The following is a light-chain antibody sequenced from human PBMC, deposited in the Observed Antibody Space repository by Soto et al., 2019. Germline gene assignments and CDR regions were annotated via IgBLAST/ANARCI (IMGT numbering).Light chain of an antibody. CDR1: QSVSSN. Sequence: EIVLTQSPATLSLSPGERATLSCRASQSVSSNLAWYQQKPGQAPRLLIYDASNRATGIPARFSGSGSGTDFTLTIRSLEPEAFAVYYCQQRSNWPPMYTFGQGTKLEIK. CDR2: DAS. V-gene: IGKV3-11*01. J-gene: IGKJ2*01. CDR3: QQRSNWPPMYT.